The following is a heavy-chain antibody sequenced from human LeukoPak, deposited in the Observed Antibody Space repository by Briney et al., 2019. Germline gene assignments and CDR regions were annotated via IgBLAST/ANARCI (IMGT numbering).Heavy chain of an antibody. V-gene: IGHV1-18*01. D-gene: IGHD3-3*01. CDR3: ARSGYGRSYYYYMDV. CDR1: GYTFTSYG. CDR2: ISAYNGNT. Sequence: ASVKVSCKASGYTFTSYGISWVRQAPGQGLEWMGWISAYNGNTNYAQKLQGRVTMTTDTSTSTAYMELSSLRSEDTAVYYCARSGYGRSYYYYMDVWGKGTTVTVSS. J-gene: IGHJ6*03.